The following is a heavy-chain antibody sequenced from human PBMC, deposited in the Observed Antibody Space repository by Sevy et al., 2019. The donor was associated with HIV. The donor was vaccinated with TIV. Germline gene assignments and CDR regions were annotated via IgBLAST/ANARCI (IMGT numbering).Heavy chain of an antibody. Sequence: GGSLRLSCAASGFTFNEAWMSWVRQAPGKGLEWVGRIESRHDGGTIDYAAPVKGRFTISRDDSTDMLYLQMDRLTSEDTAVYYCTKGIEGATWDWYDPWGQGTLVTVSS. D-gene: IGHD1-26*01. V-gene: IGHV3-15*04. J-gene: IGHJ5*02. CDR3: TKGIEGATWDWYDP. CDR2: IESRHDGGTI. CDR1: GFTFNEAW.